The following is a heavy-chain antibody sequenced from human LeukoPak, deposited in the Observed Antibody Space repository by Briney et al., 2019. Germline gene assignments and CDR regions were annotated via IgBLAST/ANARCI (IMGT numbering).Heavy chain of an antibody. CDR1: GFTFSNAW. V-gene: IGHV3-23*01. J-gene: IGHJ4*02. Sequence: GGSLRLSCAASGFTFSNAWMSWVRQAPGKGLEWVSGISGSGGSTYYVDSVKGRFTISRDNSKNTLNLQMNSLRAEDTAVYYCAKQGQSSRWYDFDYWGQGTLVTVSS. CDR3: AKQGQSSRWYDFDY. CDR2: ISGSGGST. D-gene: IGHD6-13*01.